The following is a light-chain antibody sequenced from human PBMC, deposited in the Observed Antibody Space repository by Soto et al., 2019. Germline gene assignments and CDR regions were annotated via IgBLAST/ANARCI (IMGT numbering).Light chain of an antibody. V-gene: IGKV3-11*01. CDR3: QQRSNWPIT. CDR2: DAS. CDR1: QSVTTN. J-gene: IGKJ5*01. Sequence: EVVMTQSPATLSVSPGERVTFSCRASQSVTTNLAWYQHKPGQSPRLLISDASTGASGIPPRFSGSGSGTEFTLTISSLEPEDFAVYYCQQRSNWPITLGQGTRLEIK.